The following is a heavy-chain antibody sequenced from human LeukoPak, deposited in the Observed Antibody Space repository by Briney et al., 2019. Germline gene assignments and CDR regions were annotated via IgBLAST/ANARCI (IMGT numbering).Heavy chain of an antibody. D-gene: IGHD2-15*01. V-gene: IGHV4-59*01. J-gene: IGHJ6*02. CDR2: IYYTGST. CDR1: GDSMKSYY. CDR3: AKERGYCSSGSCHYDLDV. Sequence: SETLSLTCTVSGDSMKSYYWTWIRQSPGKGLEWIGYIYYTGSTNYNPSLKSRVTISVDTSKNQFSLKLSSVTAADTAVYYCAKERGYCSSGSCHYDLDVWGQGTTVTVSS.